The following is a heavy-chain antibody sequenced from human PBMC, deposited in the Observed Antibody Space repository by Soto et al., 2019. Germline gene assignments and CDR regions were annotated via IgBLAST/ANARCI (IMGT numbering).Heavy chain of an antibody. CDR2: ILPIYSTRNYA. J-gene: IGHJ4*02. Sequence: QVQLVQSGAEVRKPGSSVKVSCKASGGTFNKYAISWVRQAPGQGPEWMGGILPIYSTRNYANYAHKFQGRVTITVDTSTSTAYVELSGLKSDDTAIYYCARGVVVVTNYYFDQWGQGTLVTVSS. CDR1: GGTFNKYA. D-gene: IGHD2-2*01. V-gene: IGHV1-69*06. CDR3: ARGVVVVTNYYFDQ.